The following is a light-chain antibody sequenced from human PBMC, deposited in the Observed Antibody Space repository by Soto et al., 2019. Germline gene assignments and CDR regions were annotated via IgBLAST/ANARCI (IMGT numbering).Light chain of an antibody. CDR1: TGAVTSGNY. J-gene: IGLJ3*02. CDR2: TTN. CDR3: LLYYGGAHLV. V-gene: IGLV7-43*01. Sequence: QTVVTQEPSLTVSPGGTVTLTCASSTGAVTSGNYASWFQQFPGQPPRTLIYTTNNRHSWTPARFSGSLLGGRAALTLSGAQPEDEADYYCLLYYGGAHLVFGGGNKLTVL.